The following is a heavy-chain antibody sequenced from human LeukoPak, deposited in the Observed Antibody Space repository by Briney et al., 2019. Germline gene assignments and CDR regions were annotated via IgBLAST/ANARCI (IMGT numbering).Heavy chain of an antibody. V-gene: IGHV3-74*01. CDR2: INSDGRST. CDR3: ARDQLYCSGGICYFEY. CDR1: GFTFSSYW. J-gene: IGHJ4*02. Sequence: GGSLRLSCAASGFTFSSYWMHWVRQAPGKGLVWVSRINSDGRSTSYADSVKGRFTISRDNTKNTLYLQMNSLRVEDTAVYYCARDQLYCSGGICYFEYWGRGTLVTVSS. D-gene: IGHD2-15*01.